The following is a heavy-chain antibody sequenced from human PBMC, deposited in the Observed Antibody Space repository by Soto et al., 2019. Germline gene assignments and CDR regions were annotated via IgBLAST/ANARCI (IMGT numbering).Heavy chain of an antibody. CDR2: IYPGDSDT. CDR3: ARFWGSYSYGLVPDYYYGMDV. D-gene: IGHD3-16*01. CDR1: GYSFTSYW. V-gene: IGHV5-51*01. Sequence: PGESLKISCKGSGYSFTSYWIGWVRQMPGKGLEWMGIIYPGDSDTRYSPSFQGQVTISADKSISTAYLQWSSLKASGTAMYYCARFWGSYSYGLVPDYYYGMDVWGQGTTVTVSS. J-gene: IGHJ6*02.